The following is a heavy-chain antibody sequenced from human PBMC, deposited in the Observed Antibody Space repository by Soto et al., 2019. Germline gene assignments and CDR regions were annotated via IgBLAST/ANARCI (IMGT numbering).Heavy chain of an antibody. CDR1: GFSLSNARMG. V-gene: IGHV2-26*01. CDR2: IFSNDEK. Sequence: QVTLKESGPVLVKPTETLTLTCTVSGFSLSNARMGVSWIRQPPGKALEWLAHIFSNDEKSYSTSLKSRLTILQDPPKSQGVLNKTHQEPVDNATIYLARAWLGFREPYDYWGQGTLVTVSS. J-gene: IGHJ4*02. D-gene: IGHD3-10*01. CDR3: ARAWLGFREPYDY.